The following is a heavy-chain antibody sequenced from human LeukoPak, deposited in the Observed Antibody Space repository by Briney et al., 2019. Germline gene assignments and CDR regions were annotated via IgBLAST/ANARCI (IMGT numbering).Heavy chain of an antibody. V-gene: IGHV1-2*02. CDR2: INPNSGGT. D-gene: IGHD3-10*01. CDR1: GYTFTGYY. Sequence: GASLKISCKGSGYTFTGYYMHWVRQAPGQGLEWMGWINPNSGGTNYAQKFQGRVTMTRDTSISTAYMELSRLRSDDTAVYYCARSYYGSGSYYRECNWLDPWGQGTLVTVSS. CDR3: ARSYYGSGSYYRECNWLDP. J-gene: IGHJ5*02.